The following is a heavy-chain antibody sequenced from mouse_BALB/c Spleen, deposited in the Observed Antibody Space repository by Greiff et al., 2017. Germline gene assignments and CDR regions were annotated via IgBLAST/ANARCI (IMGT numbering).Heavy chain of an antibody. CDR1: GYAFTNYL. Sequence: VQLQQSGAELVRPGTSVKVSCKASGYAFTNYLIEWVKQRPGQGLEWIGVINPGSGGTNYNEKFKGKATLTADKSSSTAYMQLSSLTSDGSAVYFCARGGIYYDYGQAWFAYWGQGTLVTVSA. D-gene: IGHD2-4*01. CDR2: INPGSGGT. V-gene: IGHV1-54*01. J-gene: IGHJ3*01. CDR3: ARGGIYYDYGQAWFAY.